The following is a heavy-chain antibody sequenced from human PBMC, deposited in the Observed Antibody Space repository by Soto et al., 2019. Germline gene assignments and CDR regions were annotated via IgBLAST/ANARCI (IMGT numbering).Heavy chain of an antibody. CDR2: IYYTGSA. Sequence: PXETLSLTCTVSGGSISSGGYYWSWIRQHPGKGLEWIGYIYYTGSAYYNPSLKSRLTISVDTSQNQFSLKLSSVTAEDTAVYYCAREAYYYDSSGYFSKYFDYWGQGTLVTVSS. CDR1: GGSISSGGYY. CDR3: AREAYYYDSSGYFSKYFDY. J-gene: IGHJ4*02. D-gene: IGHD3-22*01. V-gene: IGHV4-31*03.